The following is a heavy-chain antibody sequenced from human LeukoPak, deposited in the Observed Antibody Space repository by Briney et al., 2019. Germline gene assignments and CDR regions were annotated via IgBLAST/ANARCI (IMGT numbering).Heavy chain of an antibody. D-gene: IGHD3-10*01. CDR2: INPSGGST. CDR1: GYTFTSYY. CDR3: ARVAGSSYDY. V-gene: IGHV1-46*01. J-gene: IGHJ4*02. Sequence: ASVKVSCKASGYTFTSYYMHWVRQAPGQGLEWMGIINPSGGSTSYAQKLQGRVTMTTDASTSTVYMELRTLRSDDTAVYYCARVAGSSYDYWGQGTLVTVSS.